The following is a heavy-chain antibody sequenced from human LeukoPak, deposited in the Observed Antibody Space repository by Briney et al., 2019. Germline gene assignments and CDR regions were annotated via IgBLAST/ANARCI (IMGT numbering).Heavy chain of an antibody. CDR1: GLTFSNSW. CDR3: ARDLAYSRLDY. D-gene: IGHD5-18*01. J-gene: IGHJ4*02. V-gene: IGHV3-7*01. CDR2: INPDGNKK. Sequence: GGSLRLSCAVSGLTFSNSWTDWVRQAPGKGLEWVASINPDGNKKYSADSVKGRFTISRDNAENSLYLQMNSLRVEDTAFYYCARDLAYSRLDYWGQGMLVTVSS.